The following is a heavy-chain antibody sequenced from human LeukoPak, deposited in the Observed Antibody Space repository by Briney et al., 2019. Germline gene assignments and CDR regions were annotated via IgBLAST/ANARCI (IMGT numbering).Heavy chain of an antibody. CDR1: GFTFSSYA. J-gene: IGHJ4*02. D-gene: IGHD6-13*01. V-gene: IGHV3-23*01. CDR3: AKDARYSSSWYGGYFGY. Sequence: GGSLRLSCAASGFTFSSYAMSWVRQAPGKGLEWVSAISGSGGSTYYADSVKGRFTISRDNSKNTLYLQMNSLRAEDTAVYYCAKDARYSSSWYGGYFGYWGQGTLVTVSS. CDR2: ISGSGGST.